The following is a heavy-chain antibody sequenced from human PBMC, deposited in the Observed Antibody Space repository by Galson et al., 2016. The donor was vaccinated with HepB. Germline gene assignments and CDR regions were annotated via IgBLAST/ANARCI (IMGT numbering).Heavy chain of an antibody. Sequence: SVKVSCKASGYPFTTYYIHWVRQAPGKGLEWMGTINPSGGSTRNAQDFQGRVTMTRDTSTSTVYMELSSLQFEDTAVYYCARARDNYDTIGSYGHDYWGQGTLVTVSS. V-gene: IGHV1-46*01. J-gene: IGHJ4*02. CDR3: ARARDNYDTIGSYGHDY. CDR1: GYPFTTYY. CDR2: INPSGGST. D-gene: IGHD3-22*01.